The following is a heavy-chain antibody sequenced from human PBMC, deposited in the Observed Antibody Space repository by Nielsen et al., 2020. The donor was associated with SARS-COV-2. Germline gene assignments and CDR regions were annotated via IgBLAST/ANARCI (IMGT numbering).Heavy chain of an antibody. V-gene: IGHV4-34*01. D-gene: IGHD4-17*01. J-gene: IGHJ4*02. CDR2: INHSGST. CDR1: GGSFSGYY. CDR3: ARGTDYGNFDY. Sequence: SETLSLTCAVYGGSFSGYYWSWIRQPPGKGLEWIGEINHSGSTNYNPSLKSRVTISVDTSKNQFSLKLSSVTAADTAVYYCARGTDYGNFDYWGQGTLVTVSS.